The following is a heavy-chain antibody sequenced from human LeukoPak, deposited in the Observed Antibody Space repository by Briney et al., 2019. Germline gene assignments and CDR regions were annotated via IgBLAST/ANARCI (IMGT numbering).Heavy chain of an antibody. CDR1: GFTFSSYA. Sequence: GGSLRLSCAASGFTFSSYAMSWVRQAPGKGLEWVSAISGSGGSTYYADSVKGRFTISRDNSKNTLYLQMNSLRAEDTAVYYCAKDPLRNTAMVTGYYYYYYMDVWGKGTTVTVSS. J-gene: IGHJ6*03. CDR3: AKDPLRNTAMVTGYYYYYYMDV. D-gene: IGHD5-18*01. V-gene: IGHV3-23*01. CDR2: ISGSGGST.